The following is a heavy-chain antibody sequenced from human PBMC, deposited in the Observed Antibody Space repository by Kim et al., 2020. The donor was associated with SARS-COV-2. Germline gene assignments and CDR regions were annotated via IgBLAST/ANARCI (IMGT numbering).Heavy chain of an antibody. V-gene: IGHV1-8*01. CDR2: MNPNSGNT. J-gene: IGHJ4*02. Sequence: ASVKVSCKASGYTFTSYDINWVRQATGQGLEWMGWMNPNSGNTGYAQKFQGRVTMTRNTSISTAYMELSSLRSEDTAVYYCARGRGSSWYDDYWGQGTLVTVSS. CDR1: GYTFTSYD. D-gene: IGHD6-13*01. CDR3: ARGRGSSWYDDY.